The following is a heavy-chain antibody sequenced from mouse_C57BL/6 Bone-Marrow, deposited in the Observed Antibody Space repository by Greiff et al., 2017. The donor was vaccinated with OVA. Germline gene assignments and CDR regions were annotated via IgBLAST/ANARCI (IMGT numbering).Heavy chain of an antibody. CDR3: AGSDGYYDY. D-gene: IGHD2-3*01. CDR1: GYTFTDYY. J-gene: IGHJ2*01. Sequence: EVQRQQFGPELVKPGASVKISCKASGYTFTDYYMNWVKQSHGKSLEWIGDINPNNGGTSYNQKFKGKATLTVDKSSSTAYMELRSLTSEDSAVYYCAGSDGYYDYWGQGTTLTVSS. CDR2: INPNNGGT. V-gene: IGHV1-26*01.